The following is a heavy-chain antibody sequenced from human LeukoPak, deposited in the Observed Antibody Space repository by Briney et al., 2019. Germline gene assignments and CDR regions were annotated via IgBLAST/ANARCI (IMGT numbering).Heavy chain of an antibody. CDR2: IYYSGST. CDR3: ARVVAAGDGSGPSWFDP. V-gene: IGHV4-31*03. CDR1: GGSVSSGGYY. D-gene: IGHD3-10*01. J-gene: IGHJ5*02. Sequence: SETLSLTCTVSGGSVSSGGYYWSWIRQHPGKGLEWIGYIYYSGSTYYNPSLKSRVTISVDTSKNQFSLKLSSVTAADTAVYYCARVVAAGDGSGPSWFDPWGQGTLVTVSS.